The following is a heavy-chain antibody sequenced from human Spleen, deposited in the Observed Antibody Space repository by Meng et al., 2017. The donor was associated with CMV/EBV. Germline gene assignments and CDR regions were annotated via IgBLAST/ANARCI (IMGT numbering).Heavy chain of an antibody. V-gene: IGHV3-23*03. D-gene: IGHD3-9*01. Sequence: ETLSLTCTVSGYSISSGYYWGWIRQAPGKGLGWVSVIYSGGSSTYYADSVKGRFTISRDNSKNTLYLQMNSLRAEDTAVYYCAKRETGSGRGGFDPWGQGTLVTVSS. CDR2: IYSGGSST. J-gene: IGHJ5*02. CDR1: GYSISSGYY. CDR3: AKRETGSGRGGFDP.